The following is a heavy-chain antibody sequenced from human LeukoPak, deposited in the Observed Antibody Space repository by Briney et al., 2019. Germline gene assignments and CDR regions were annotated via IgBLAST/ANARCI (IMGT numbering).Heavy chain of an antibody. CDR3: ARDSYDILTGYYSIDY. V-gene: IGHV4-38-2*02. D-gene: IGHD3-9*01. CDR1: GYSISSGYY. CDR2: IYHSGST. J-gene: IGHJ4*02. Sequence: PSETLSLTCTVSGYSISSGYYWGWIRQPPGKGLERIGSIYHSGSTYYNPSLKSRVTISVDTSKNQFSLKLSSVTAADTAVYYCARDSYDILTGYYSIDYWGQGTLVTVSS.